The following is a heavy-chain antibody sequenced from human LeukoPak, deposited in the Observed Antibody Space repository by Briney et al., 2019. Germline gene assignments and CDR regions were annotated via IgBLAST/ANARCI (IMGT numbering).Heavy chain of an antibody. J-gene: IGHJ5*02. D-gene: IGHD2-2*01. CDR3: ARVRVVVVPAAIRGGRFDP. CDR2: INPNSGGT. Sequence: ASVKVSCKASGYTFTGYYMHWVRQAPGQGLEWMGWINPNSGGTNYAQKFQGRVTMTRDTSIGTAYMELSRLRSDDTAVYYCARVRVVVVPAAIRGGRFDPWGQGTPVTVSS. CDR1: GYTFTGYY. V-gene: IGHV1-2*02.